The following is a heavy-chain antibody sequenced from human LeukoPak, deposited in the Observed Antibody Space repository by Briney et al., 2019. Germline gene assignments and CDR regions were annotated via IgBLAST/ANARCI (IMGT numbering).Heavy chain of an antibody. CDR1: GFTFSSYG. J-gene: IGHJ4*02. D-gene: IGHD3-10*01. Sequence: PGGSLRLSCAASGFTFSSYGMHWVRQAPGKGLEWVAVIWYDGSNKYYEDSVKGRFTISRDNSKNTLYLQMNSLRAEDTAVYYCARDWGSGNSYYFDYWGQGTLVTVSS. CDR3: ARDWGSGNSYYFDY. V-gene: IGHV3-33*08. CDR2: IWYDGSNK.